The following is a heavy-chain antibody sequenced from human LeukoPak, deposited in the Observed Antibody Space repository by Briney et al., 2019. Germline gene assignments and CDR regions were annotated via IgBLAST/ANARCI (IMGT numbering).Heavy chain of an antibody. Sequence: ASVTVSCKASGGTFSSYAISWVRQASGQGLEWMGWISAYNGDTNYAQKFQDRITMTTDTSTSTGYMELRDLRSDDTAVYFCARGGSGYEDYWGQGTLVTVSS. D-gene: IGHD5-12*01. CDR3: ARGGSGYEDY. CDR2: ISAYNGDT. CDR1: GGTFSSYA. J-gene: IGHJ4*02. V-gene: IGHV1-18*01.